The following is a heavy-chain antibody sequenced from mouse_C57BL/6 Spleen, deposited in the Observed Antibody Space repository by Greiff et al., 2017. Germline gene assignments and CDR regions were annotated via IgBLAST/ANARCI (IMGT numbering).Heavy chain of an antibody. J-gene: IGHJ3*01. CDR3: ARTHYYGSTWFAY. CDR1: GFTFSDYG. V-gene: IGHV5-17*01. Sequence: VQLKESGGGLVKPGGSLKLSCAASGFTFSDYGMNWVRQAPEKGLEWVAYISSGSSTINYADTVKGRVTISRDNAKNTLFLQMTSLRSEDTAMYYCARTHYYGSTWFAYWGQGTLVTVSA. D-gene: IGHD1-1*01. CDR2: ISSGSSTI.